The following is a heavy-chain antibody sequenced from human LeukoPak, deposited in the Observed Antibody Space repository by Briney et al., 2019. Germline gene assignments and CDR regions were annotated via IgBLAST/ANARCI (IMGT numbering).Heavy chain of an antibody. CDR3: ARHRFYGGNLNWSDP. J-gene: IGHJ5*02. V-gene: IGHV4-39*01. CDR1: GGSISSSSYY. D-gene: IGHD4-23*01. Sequence: ASETLSLTCTVSGGSISSSSYYWGWIRQPPGKGLEWIGSIYYSGSTYYNPSLKSRVTISVDTSKNQFSLKLSSVTAADTAVYYCARHRFYGGNLNWSDPWGQGTLVTVSS. CDR2: IYYSGST.